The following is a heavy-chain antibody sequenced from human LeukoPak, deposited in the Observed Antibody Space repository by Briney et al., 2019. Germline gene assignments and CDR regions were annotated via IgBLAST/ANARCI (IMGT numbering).Heavy chain of an antibody. D-gene: IGHD6-19*01. Sequence: GRSLRLSCAASGFTFDDYAMHWVRQAPGKGLEWVSGISWNSNSIGYADSVEGRFTISRDNAKNSLYLQMNSLRAEDTALYYCSKATSSGHAYGMDVWGQGTTVTVSS. V-gene: IGHV3-9*01. CDR3: SKATSSGHAYGMDV. CDR2: ISWNSNSI. J-gene: IGHJ6*02. CDR1: GFTFDDYA.